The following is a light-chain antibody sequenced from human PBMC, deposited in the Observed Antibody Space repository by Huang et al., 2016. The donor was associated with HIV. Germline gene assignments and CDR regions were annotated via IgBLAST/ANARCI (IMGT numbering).Light chain of an antibody. CDR2: WAS. V-gene: IGKV4-1*01. CDR1: QDLLFNATNKSL. Sequence: DIVMTQSPDSLTVSLGVRATINCKSSQDLLFNATNKSLLAWYQQIPRQPPKLLIYWASTRASDVPDRFSGSGSGTDFTLTINSLQAEDMAVYFCQQYYTNYYTFGQGTKLEIQ. J-gene: IGKJ2*01. CDR3: QQYYTNYYT.